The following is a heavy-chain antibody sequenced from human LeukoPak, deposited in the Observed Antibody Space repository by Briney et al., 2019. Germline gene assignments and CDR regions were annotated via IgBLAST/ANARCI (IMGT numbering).Heavy chain of an antibody. CDR2: INPSGGST. J-gene: IGHJ6*02. Sequence: ASVTVSCTASGNTFTSYYMHWVRQAPGQGLEWMGIINPSGGSTSYAQKFQGRVTMTRDTSTSTVYMELSSLRSEDTAVYYCARDSYDILTGYYNYYYYGMDVWGQGTTVTVSS. D-gene: IGHD3-9*01. CDR1: GNTFTSYY. V-gene: IGHV1-46*01. CDR3: ARDSYDILTGYYNYYYYGMDV.